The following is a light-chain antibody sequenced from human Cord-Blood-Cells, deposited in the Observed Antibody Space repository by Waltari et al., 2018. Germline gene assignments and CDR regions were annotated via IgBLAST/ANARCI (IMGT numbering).Light chain of an antibody. CDR2: EVS. V-gene: IGLV2-14*01. CDR1: SSDVGGYNY. CDR3: SSYTSSITLV. J-gene: IGLJ1*01. Sequence: QSALTQPASVSVSPGQSITISCTGTSSDVGGYNYVSWYQQHPGKAPKLMIYEVSNRPPGVSNRFAGSKAANTPSMTICGLHAEDEADYYCSSYTSSITLVFGTGTKVTVL.